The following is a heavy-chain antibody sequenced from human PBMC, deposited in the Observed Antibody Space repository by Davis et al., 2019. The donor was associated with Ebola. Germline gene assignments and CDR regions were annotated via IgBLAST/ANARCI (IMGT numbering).Heavy chain of an antibody. D-gene: IGHD3-22*01. CDR2: ISAYNGNT. J-gene: IGHJ4*02. CDR3: ARGSSYYDSSGYLDY. CDR1: GYTFTSYG. V-gene: IGHV1-18*01. Sequence: ASVKVSCKASGYTFTSYGISWVRQAPGQGLEWMGWISAYNGNTNYAQKLQGRVTMTTDTSTSTAYMELRSLRSEDTAVYYCARGSSYYDSSGYLDYWGQGTLVTVSS.